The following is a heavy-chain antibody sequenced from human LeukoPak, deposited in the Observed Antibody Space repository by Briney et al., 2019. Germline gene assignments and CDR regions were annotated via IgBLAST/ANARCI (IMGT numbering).Heavy chain of an antibody. D-gene: IGHD4-17*01. V-gene: IGHV3-7*05. CDR2: IRQDGGEK. J-gene: IGHJ4*02. CDR3: ARSLNDYGDYVDYFDY. CDR1: GFSFSNYW. Sequence: GGSLRLSCAASGFSFSNYWMAWVRQAPGKGLECVAHIRQDGGEKYYVDSVKGRFTISRDNARNLLSLQMSSLRVEDTAIYYCARSLNDYGDYVDYFDYWGQGTLVTVSS.